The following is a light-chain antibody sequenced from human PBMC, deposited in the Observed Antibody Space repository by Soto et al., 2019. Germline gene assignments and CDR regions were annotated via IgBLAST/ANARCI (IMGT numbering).Light chain of an antibody. J-gene: IGLJ1*01. CDR1: SSDVGGYNY. CDR3: SSYTTSNTRQIV. Sequence: QSALTQPASVSGSPGQSITISCTGTSSDVGGYNYVSWYQHHPGKAPKLLIYDVSNRPSGVSNRFSGSKSDNTASLTISGLQPEDEPDYYCSSYTTSNTRQIVFGTGTKLTVL. CDR2: DVS. V-gene: IGLV2-14*03.